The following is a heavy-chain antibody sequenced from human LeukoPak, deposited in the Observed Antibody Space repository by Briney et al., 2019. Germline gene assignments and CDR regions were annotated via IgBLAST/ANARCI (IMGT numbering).Heavy chain of an antibody. CDR3: ARDGGDYYDSSGCYYYFDY. D-gene: IGHD3-22*01. CDR2: INWNGGST. J-gene: IGHJ4*02. CDR1: GFTFDDYG. Sequence: GGSLRLSCAASGFTFDDYGMSWVRQAPGKGLEWVSGINWNGGSTGYADSVKGRFTISRDNAKNSLYLQMNSLRAEDTALYYCARDGGDYYDSSGCYYYFDYWGQGTLVTVSS. V-gene: IGHV3-20*04.